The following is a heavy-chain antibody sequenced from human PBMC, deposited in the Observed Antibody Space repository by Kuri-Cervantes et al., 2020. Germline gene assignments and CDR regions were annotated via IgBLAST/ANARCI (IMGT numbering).Heavy chain of an antibody. CDR3: ASTDGGEGYCSGGSCYSPDNWFDP. D-gene: IGHD2-15*01. Sequence: LSLTCAASGFTFSSYAMHWVRQAPGKGLEWVAVISYDGSNKYYADSVKGRFTISRDNSKNTLYLQMNSLRAEDTAVYYCASTDGGEGYCSGGSCYSPDNWFDPWGQGTLVTVSS. J-gene: IGHJ5*02. V-gene: IGHV3-30-3*01. CDR1: GFTFSSYA. CDR2: ISYDGSNK.